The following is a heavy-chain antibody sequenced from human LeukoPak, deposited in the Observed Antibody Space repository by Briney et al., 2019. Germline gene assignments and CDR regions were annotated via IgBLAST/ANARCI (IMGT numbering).Heavy chain of an antibody. Sequence: GGSLRLSCAASTFSFSTYGMHWVRQAPGKGLEWVAFIQYDGSIKLYGDSVKGRFTISRDNSKNTLYLQMNSLRPEDTAVYYCAKDVVGQQWLENCWGQGTLVTVSS. V-gene: IGHV3-30*02. CDR3: AKDVVGQQWLENC. CDR1: TFSFSTYG. CDR2: IQYDGSIK. D-gene: IGHD6-19*01. J-gene: IGHJ4*02.